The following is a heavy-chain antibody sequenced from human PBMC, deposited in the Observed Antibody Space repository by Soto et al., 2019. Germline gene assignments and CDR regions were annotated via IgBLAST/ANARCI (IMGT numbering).Heavy chain of an antibody. J-gene: IGHJ6*02. Sequence: PSETLSLTCTVSSVSIRNYYWSWIRQPAGKGLEWIGRLYTRGSTNYNPSLRGRVTMTVDTSKNQLSLRLTSLTAADTAVYYCARDSAGCSGGRCYVDNYFGVDVWGQGTTVTVSS. CDR1: SVSIRNYY. CDR2: LYTRGST. CDR3: ARDSAGCSGGRCYVDNYFGVDV. D-gene: IGHD2-15*01. V-gene: IGHV4-4*07.